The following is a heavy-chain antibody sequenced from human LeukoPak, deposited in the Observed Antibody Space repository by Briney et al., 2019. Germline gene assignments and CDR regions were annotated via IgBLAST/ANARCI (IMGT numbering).Heavy chain of an antibody. CDR1: GGSISSYY. Sequence: SETLSLTCTVSGGSISSYYWSWIRQPAGKGLEWIGRIYTSGSTNYNPSLKSRVTISVDTSKNQFSLKLSSVTAADTAVYYCARDGYYDSSGYYHGYMDVWGKGTTVTISS. CDR2: IYTSGST. D-gene: IGHD3-22*01. CDR3: ARDGYYDSSGYYHGYMDV. V-gene: IGHV4-4*07. J-gene: IGHJ6*03.